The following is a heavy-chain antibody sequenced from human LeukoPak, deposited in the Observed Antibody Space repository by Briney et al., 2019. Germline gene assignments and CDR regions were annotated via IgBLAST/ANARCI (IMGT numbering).Heavy chain of an antibody. J-gene: IGHJ5*02. V-gene: IGHV1-18*01. D-gene: IGHD3-22*01. Sequence: ASVKVSCKASGYTFTRYAINWVRQAPGQGLEWMGWISAYNGNTNYAQKLQGRVTMTTDTSTSTAYMELRSLRSEDTAVYYCARHYYDSSGLRLEDWFDPWGQGTLVTVSS. CDR1: GYTFTRYA. CDR2: ISAYNGNT. CDR3: ARHYYDSSGLRLEDWFDP.